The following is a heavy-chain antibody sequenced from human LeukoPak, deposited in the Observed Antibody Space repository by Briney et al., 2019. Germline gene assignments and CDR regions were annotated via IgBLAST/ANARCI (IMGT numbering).Heavy chain of an antibody. J-gene: IGHJ6*03. D-gene: IGHD6-19*01. CDR2: ISSSSSTI. Sequence: GSLRLSCAASGFTFSSYSMNWVRQAPGKGLEWVSSISSSSSTIYYADSVKGRFTISRDNAKNSLYLQMNSLRAEDTAVYYCARDGSYPPYYYYMDVWGKGTTVTVSS. V-gene: IGHV3-48*01. CDR3: ARDGSYPPYYYYMDV. CDR1: GFTFSSYS.